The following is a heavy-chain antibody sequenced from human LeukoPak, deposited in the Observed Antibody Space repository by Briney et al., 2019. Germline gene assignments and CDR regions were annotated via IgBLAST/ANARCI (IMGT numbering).Heavy chain of an antibody. J-gene: IGHJ4*02. CDR1: GGSFSGYY. Sequence: SETLSLTCAVYGGSFSGYYWSWIRQPPGKGLEWIGEINHSGSTNYNSSLKSRVTISVDTSKNQFSLKLSSVTAADTAVYYCASRRGEFDYWGQGTLVTVSS. CDR2: INHSGST. V-gene: IGHV4-34*01. CDR3: ASRRGEFDY. D-gene: IGHD4-17*01.